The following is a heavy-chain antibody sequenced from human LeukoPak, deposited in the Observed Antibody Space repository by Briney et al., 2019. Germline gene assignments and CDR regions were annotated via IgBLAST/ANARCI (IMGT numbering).Heavy chain of an antibody. D-gene: IGHD6-19*01. Sequence: SETLPLTCAVSGGSISSSNWWSWVRQPPGKGLEWIGEIYHSGSTNYNPSLKSRVTISVDKSKNQFSLKLSSVTAADTAVYYCASQYSSGWYNRAIDYWGQGTLVTVSS. V-gene: IGHV4-4*02. CDR3: ASQYSSGWYNRAIDY. CDR2: IYHSGST. CDR1: GGSISSSNW. J-gene: IGHJ4*02.